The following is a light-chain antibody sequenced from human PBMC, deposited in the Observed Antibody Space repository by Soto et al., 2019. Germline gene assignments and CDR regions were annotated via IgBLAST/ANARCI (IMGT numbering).Light chain of an antibody. CDR2: GVS. V-gene: IGLV2-14*01. CDR1: RSDIGSYNY. Sequence: QSVLTQPASVSGSPGQSITISCSGTRSDIGSYNYVAWYQHFPEKTSKILLYGVSNRPSGVTSRCSGSKSGNTASLTISGLQAEDEADYYCISYTGSSTSYVFGSGTKVTVL. CDR3: ISYTGSSTSYV. J-gene: IGLJ1*01.